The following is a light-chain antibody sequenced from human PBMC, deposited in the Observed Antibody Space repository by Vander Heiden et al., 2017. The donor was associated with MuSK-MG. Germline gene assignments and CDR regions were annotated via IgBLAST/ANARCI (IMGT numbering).Light chain of an antibody. CDR2: DVS. CDR3: SSYTSSNTVV. J-gene: IGLJ2*01. Sequence: QSALTQPASVSGSPGQSITVSCTGTSSDVGGYNYVSWYQQHPGKAPKLIIYDVSDRPSGVSNRFSGSKSGTTASLTISGLQAEDEADYYCSSYTSSNTVVFGGGTKLTVL. CDR1: SSDVGGYNY. V-gene: IGLV2-14*01.